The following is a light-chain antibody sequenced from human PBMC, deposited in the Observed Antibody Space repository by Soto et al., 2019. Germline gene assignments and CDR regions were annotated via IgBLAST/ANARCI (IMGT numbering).Light chain of an antibody. J-gene: IGKJ5*01. CDR1: QSVSSN. CDR3: QQYDTSPPT. Sequence: EIVMTQSPATLSVSPGERATLSCRASQSVSSNLAWYQQKPGQAPRLLMYGASNRATGIPARFSGSGSGTDFTLTISGLQPEDFATYYCQQYDTSPPTFGRGTRLEIK. CDR2: GAS. V-gene: IGKV3-15*01.